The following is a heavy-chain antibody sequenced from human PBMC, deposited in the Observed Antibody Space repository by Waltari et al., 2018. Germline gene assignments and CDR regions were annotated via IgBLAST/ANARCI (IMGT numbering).Heavy chain of an antibody. D-gene: IGHD1-26*01. CDR3: AKAGGIHNYPLDP. CDR1: GYPFNNYG. V-gene: IGHV3-30*18. J-gene: IGHJ5*02. CDR2: ISSDGSGK. Sequence: QVEESGGGVVQPGGSLRLSCVASGYPFNNYGMHWVRRAPGKGLEWWEVISSDGSGKYYADSVKGRFTMSRDNSKNTVYLQMNSLRPEDTAVYYCAKAGGIHNYPLDPWGQGTLVTVSS.